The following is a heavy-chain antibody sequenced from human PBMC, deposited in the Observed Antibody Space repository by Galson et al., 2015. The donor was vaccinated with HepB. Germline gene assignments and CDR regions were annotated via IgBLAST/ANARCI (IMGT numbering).Heavy chain of an antibody. CDR2: SIPILGIT. V-gene: IGHV1-69*04. Sequence: SVKVSCKASGDTFRSYSIIWVRQAPGQGLEWMGRSIPILGITDYAQRFQGRVTIIADKSTSTAHMELSSLRSEDTAIYYCARGTGTVTTTIFDFWGQGTLVTVSS. CDR3: ARGTGTVTTTIFDF. D-gene: IGHD4-17*01. J-gene: IGHJ4*02. CDR1: GDTFRSYS.